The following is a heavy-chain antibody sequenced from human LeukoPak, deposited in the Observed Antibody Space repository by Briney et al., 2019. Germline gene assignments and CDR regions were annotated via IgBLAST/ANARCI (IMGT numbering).Heavy chain of an antibody. CDR3: ARRNGGYDSFDY. J-gene: IGHJ4*02. V-gene: IGHV3-15*01. D-gene: IGHD5-12*01. CDR1: GFTFSNAW. Sequence: PGGSLRLSCAASGFTFSNAWMSWVRQAPGKGLEWVGRIKSKTDGGTTDYAAPVKGRFTISRDDSKNTLYLQMNSLRAEDTAVYYCARRNGGYDSFDYWGQGTLVTVSS. CDR2: IKSKTDGGTT.